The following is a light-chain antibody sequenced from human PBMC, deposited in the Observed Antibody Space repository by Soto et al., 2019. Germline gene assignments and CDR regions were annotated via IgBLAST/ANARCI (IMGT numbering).Light chain of an antibody. J-gene: IGKJ1*01. CDR3: LQYFDSYRT. CDR2: KSS. Sequence: DIQMTQSPSTLSASVGDSVTITCRASQIIYSWLAWYQQKPGNAPKLLIYKSSTVERGVPSRFSGSGSETEFTLTINSLQPDDFATYYCLQYFDSYRTFRQGTKVEIK. CDR1: QIIYSW. V-gene: IGKV1-5*03.